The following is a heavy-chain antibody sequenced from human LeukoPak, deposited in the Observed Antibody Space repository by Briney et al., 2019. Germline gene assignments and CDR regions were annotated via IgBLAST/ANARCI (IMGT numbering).Heavy chain of an antibody. Sequence: GGSLSLSCAASGFTFSSYEMNWVRQAPGMGLEWVSYISSSGSTIYYADSVKGRFTISRDNAKNSLYLQMNSLRAEDTAVYYCARDRGYDSSGYSPYFDYWGQVTLVTVSS. D-gene: IGHD3-22*01. CDR2: ISSSGSTI. CDR3: ARDRGYDSSGYSPYFDY. CDR1: GFTFSSYE. V-gene: IGHV3-48*03. J-gene: IGHJ4*02.